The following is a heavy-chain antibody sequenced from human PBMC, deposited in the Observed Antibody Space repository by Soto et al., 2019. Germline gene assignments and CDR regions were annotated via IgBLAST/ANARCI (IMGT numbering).Heavy chain of an antibody. CDR2: IYYSGNT. Sequence: SETLSLTCTVSGGSISNYYWSWIGQPPGKGLEWIGYIYYSGNTNYNPSLKSRVTISVATSKKQLSLKVSAVTAADTAVYYCARQSTAWPNFDSCGQGTLVTVSS. CDR1: GGSISNYY. D-gene: IGHD2-21*02. V-gene: IGHV4-59*01. CDR3: ARQSTAWPNFDS. J-gene: IGHJ4*02.